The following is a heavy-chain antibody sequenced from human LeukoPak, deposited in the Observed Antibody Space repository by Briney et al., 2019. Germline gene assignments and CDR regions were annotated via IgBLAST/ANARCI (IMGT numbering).Heavy chain of an antibody. CDR3: ARIRDGYNSYFFYGMDV. CDR2: IIALFGTA. Sequence: ASVKVSCKASGGTFSSYAISWVRQAPGQGLEWMVGIIALFGTANYAQKFQGRLTITADESASTAYMELSSLRSEDTAVYYCARIRDGYNSYFFYGMDVWGQGTTVTVSS. J-gene: IGHJ6*02. CDR1: GGTFSSYA. V-gene: IGHV1-69*01. D-gene: IGHD5-24*01.